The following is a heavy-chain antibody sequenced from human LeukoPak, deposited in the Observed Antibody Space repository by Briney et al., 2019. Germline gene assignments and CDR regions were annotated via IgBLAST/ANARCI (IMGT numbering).Heavy chain of an antibody. CDR3: ASSVVVTATRDY. Sequence: GGSLRLSCAASGFTFSSYGMHWVRQAPGKGLEWVAFIRYDGSNKYYADSVKGRFTISRDNSKNTLYLQMNSLRAEDTAVYYCASSVVVTATRDYWGQGTLVTVSS. D-gene: IGHD2-21*02. V-gene: IGHV3-30*02. J-gene: IGHJ4*02. CDR1: GFTFSSYG. CDR2: IRYDGSNK.